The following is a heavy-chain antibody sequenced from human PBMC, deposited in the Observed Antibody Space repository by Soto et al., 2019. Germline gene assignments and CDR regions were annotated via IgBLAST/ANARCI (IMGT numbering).Heavy chain of an antibody. CDR1: GFTFSSFA. Sequence: PGGSLRLSCAASGFTFSSFAVHWVRQAPGKGLEWVSAISYDGSHKYYADSVKGRFTISRDNSKNTLYLQMNSLRPEDRAVYYCARDRRQQLVPLDYWGQGTLVTVSS. D-gene: IGHD6-13*01. CDR3: ARDRRQQLVPLDY. CDR2: ISYDGSHK. J-gene: IGHJ4*02. V-gene: IGHV3-30-3*01.